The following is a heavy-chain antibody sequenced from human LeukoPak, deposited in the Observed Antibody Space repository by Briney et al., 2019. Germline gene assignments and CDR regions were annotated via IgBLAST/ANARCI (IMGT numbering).Heavy chain of an antibody. CDR3: ARGYCSGGSCHPIFDY. CDR2: ISSSSSSI. J-gene: IGHJ4*02. D-gene: IGHD2-15*01. V-gene: IGHV3-48*01. CDR1: GFTFSSYS. Sequence: GGSLRLSCAPSGFTFSSYSMNWVRQAPGKGLEWVSYISSSSSSIYYADSVKGRFTISRDNAENSLYLQMNSLPVDDTAVYYCARGYCSGGSCHPIFDYWGQGTLVTVSS.